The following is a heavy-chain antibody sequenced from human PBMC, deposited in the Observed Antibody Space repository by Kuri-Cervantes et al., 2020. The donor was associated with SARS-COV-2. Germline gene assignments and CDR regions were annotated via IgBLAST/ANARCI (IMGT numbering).Heavy chain of an antibody. V-gene: IGHV5-51*01. CDR2: IYPGDSDT. Sequence: GSLRLSCKGSGYSFTSYWIGWVRQMPGKGLEWMGIIYPGDSDTRNSPSFQGQVTFSADKSISTAYLQWSSLKASDTAMYYCARRVGGVAKGFDYWGQGTLVTVSS. CDR1: GYSFTSYW. D-gene: IGHD3-10*01. J-gene: IGHJ4*02. CDR3: ARRVGGVAKGFDY.